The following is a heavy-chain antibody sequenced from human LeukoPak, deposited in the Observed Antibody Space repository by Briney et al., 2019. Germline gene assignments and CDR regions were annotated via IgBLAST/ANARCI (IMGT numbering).Heavy chain of an antibody. CDR2: INWNGGST. Sequence: PGGSLRLSCAASGFTFDDFGMSWVRHAPGKGLEWVSDINWNGGSTGYADSVKGRFTISRDNAKKSLYLQMNSLRAEDTALYYCARQTESYGDPGDAAFDIWGQGTMVTVSS. V-gene: IGHV3-20*04. D-gene: IGHD4-17*01. CDR1: GFTFDDFG. J-gene: IGHJ3*02. CDR3: ARQTESYGDPGDAAFDI.